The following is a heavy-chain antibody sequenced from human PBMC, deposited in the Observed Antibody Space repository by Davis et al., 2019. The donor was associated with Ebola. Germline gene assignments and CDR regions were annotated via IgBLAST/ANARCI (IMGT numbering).Heavy chain of an antibody. CDR3: ARGRVVTMFGVVRGFDY. CDR1: GGSFSGYY. J-gene: IGHJ4*02. CDR2: INHSGST. D-gene: IGHD3-3*01. Sequence: SETLSLTFAVYGGSFSGYYWSWIRQPPGKGLECIGEINHSGSTNYNPSLKSRVTISVDTSKNQFSLKLSSVTAADTAVYYCARGRVVTMFGVVRGFDYWGQGTLVTVSS. V-gene: IGHV4-34*01.